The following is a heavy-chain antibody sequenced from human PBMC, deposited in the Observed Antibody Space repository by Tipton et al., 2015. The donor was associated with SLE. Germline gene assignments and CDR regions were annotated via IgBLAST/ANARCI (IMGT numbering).Heavy chain of an antibody. CDR2: INSDGSST. D-gene: IGHD2-15*01. V-gene: IGHV3-74*01. CDR3: ARGYGSGRLYYYYYMDV. Sequence: SLRLSCAASGFTFSSYWMHWVRQAPGKGLVWVSRINSDGSSTSYADSVKGRFTISRDNAKNTLYLQMNSLRAEDTAVYYCARGYGSGRLYYYYYMDVWGKGTTVTVSS. J-gene: IGHJ6*03. CDR1: GFTFSSYW.